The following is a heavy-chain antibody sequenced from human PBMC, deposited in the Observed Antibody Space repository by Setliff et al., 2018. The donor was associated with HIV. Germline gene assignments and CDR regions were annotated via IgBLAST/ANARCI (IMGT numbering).Heavy chain of an antibody. CDR3: AREFDWSGFFDY. CDR1: GGSIRSNN. D-gene: IGHD3-3*01. CDR2: IYYAGST. V-gene: IGHV4-59*01. J-gene: IGHJ4*02. Sequence: SETLSLTCTVPGGSIRSNNWSWLRQTPGKGLDWIGYIYYAGSTNYNPSLKSRVTISIDTSKDQFSLKLSSVTAADTAVYYCAREFDWSGFFDYWGQGTLVTVSS.